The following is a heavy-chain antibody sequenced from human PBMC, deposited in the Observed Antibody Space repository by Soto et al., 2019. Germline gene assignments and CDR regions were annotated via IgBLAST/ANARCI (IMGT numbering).Heavy chain of an antibody. V-gene: IGHV1-3*01. CDR3: ASQYCSGGSCYYDFDI. J-gene: IGHJ3*02. CDR2: INAGNGNT. CDR1: GYTFTSYA. D-gene: IGHD2-15*01. Sequence: ASVKVSCKASGYTFTSYAMHWVRQAPGQRLEWMGWINAGNGNTKYSQKFQGRVTITRDTSASTAYMELSSLRSEDTAVYYCASQYCSGGSCYYDFDIWGQGTMVTVSS.